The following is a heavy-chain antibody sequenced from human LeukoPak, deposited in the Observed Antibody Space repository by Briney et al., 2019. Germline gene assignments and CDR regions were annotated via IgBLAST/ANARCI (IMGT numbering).Heavy chain of an antibody. CDR2: IALNSGGT. D-gene: IGHD6-6*01. J-gene: IGHJ4*02. CDR1: GYTFTGYH. CDR3: AREYSSSSGRLYDY. Sequence: GASVKVSCKASGYTFTGYHMHWVRQAPGQGLEWMGWIALNSGGTNYAQKFQGRVTMTRDTSISTAYMEVSRLRSDDTAVYYCAREYSSSSGRLYDYWGQGTLVTVSS. V-gene: IGHV1-2*02.